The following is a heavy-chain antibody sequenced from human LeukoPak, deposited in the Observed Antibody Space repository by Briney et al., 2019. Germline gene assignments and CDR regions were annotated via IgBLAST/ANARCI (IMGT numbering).Heavy chain of an antibody. D-gene: IGHD2-15*01. CDR2: IYYSGST. CDR1: GDSISSSNYY. CDR3: ARARYCSGGSCYADY. Sequence: WETLSLTCTVSGDSISSSNYYWGWIRPPPGKGLGGNGNIYYSGSTYYNPSLKGPVTISVDTSTNQFSLKLSSVSAADTAVYCCARARYCSGGSCYADYWGQGTLVTVSS. J-gene: IGHJ4*02. V-gene: IGHV4-39*01.